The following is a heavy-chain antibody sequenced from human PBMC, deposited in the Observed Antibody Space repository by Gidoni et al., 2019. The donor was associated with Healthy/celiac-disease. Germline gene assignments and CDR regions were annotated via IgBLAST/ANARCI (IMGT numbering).Heavy chain of an antibody. CDR2: INHSGST. J-gene: IGHJ5*02. D-gene: IGHD3-3*01. CDR3: ARAQYYGPFDP. CDR1: GGSFSGYY. Sequence: QVQLQQWGAGLLKPSETLSLTCAVHGGSFSGYYWSWIRQPPGKGLEWIGEINHSGSTNYNPSLKSRVTISVDTSKNQFSLKLSSVTAADTAVYYCARAQYYGPFDPWGQGTLVTVSS. V-gene: IGHV4-34*01.